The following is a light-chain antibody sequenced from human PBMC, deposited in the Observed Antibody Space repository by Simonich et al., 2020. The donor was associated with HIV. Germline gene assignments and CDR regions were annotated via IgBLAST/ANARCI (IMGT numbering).Light chain of an antibody. CDR3: LQDYTYPLT. CDR2: AAS. V-gene: IGKV1-12*01. Sequence: DIQMTQSPSSVSASVGTIVTITCLAGQGFRRWLAWYQQKPVKTPKLLVYAASSLPTGVPSRFSGSGSGTDFTLTISSLQPEDFATYYCLQDYTYPLTFGGGTKVEI. J-gene: IGKJ4*01. CDR1: QGFRRW.